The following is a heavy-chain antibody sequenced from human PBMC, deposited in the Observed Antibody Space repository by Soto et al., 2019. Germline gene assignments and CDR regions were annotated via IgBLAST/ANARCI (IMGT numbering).Heavy chain of an antibody. D-gene: IGHD3-9*01. Sequence: ASDTLSLTCTVSGGSISGYYWSWIRQSPEKGLEYIGYISYSGSTNYNPSLKSRVTTSLDTSKNQFSLKLSSVTAADTAIYYCASLNFDILTGYYAFDLWGQGTMVT. CDR2: ISYSGST. J-gene: IGHJ3*01. CDR3: ASLNFDILTGYYAFDL. CDR1: GGSISGYY. V-gene: IGHV4-59*08.